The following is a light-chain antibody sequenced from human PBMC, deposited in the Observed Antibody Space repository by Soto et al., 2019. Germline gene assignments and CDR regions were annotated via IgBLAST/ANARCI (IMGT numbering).Light chain of an antibody. CDR2: TNT. CDR1: TSNIGKNS. Sequence: QSVLTQPPSASGTPGQTITISCSGSTSNIGKNSVSWYQQLPGTAPKLLIYTNTQRPLGVPVRFSGSKSGTSASLAISGLQSDDEADYYCAAWDDNLDVFGSGTKVTVL. J-gene: IGLJ1*01. CDR3: AAWDDNLDV. V-gene: IGLV1-44*01.